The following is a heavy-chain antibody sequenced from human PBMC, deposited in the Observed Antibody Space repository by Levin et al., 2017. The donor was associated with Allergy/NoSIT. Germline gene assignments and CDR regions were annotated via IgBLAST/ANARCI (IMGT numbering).Heavy chain of an antibody. CDR3: ARDRSPPGGDYYYYGMDV. CDR1: GFTFSSYG. Sequence: PGGSLRLSCAASGFTFSSYGMHWVRQAPGKGLEWVAVIWYDGSNKYYADSVKGRFTISRDNSKNTLYLQMNSLRAEDTAVYYCARDRSPPGGDYYYYGMDVWGQGTTVTVSS. D-gene: IGHD3-10*01. CDR2: IWYDGSNK. V-gene: IGHV3-33*01. J-gene: IGHJ6*02.